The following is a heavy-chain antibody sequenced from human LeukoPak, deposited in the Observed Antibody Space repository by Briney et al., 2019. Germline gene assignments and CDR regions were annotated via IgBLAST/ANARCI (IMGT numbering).Heavy chain of an antibody. CDR3: AAKLYGDYYRGSWFDP. V-gene: IGHV1-69*13. J-gene: IGHJ5*02. Sequence: SVEVSCKASGGTFSSYAISWVRQAPGQGLEWMGGIIPIFGTANYAQKFQGRVTITADESTSTAYTELSSLRSEDTAVYYCAAKLYGDYYRGSWFDPWGQGTLVTVSS. CDR1: GGTFSSYA. CDR2: IIPIFGTA. D-gene: IGHD4-17*01.